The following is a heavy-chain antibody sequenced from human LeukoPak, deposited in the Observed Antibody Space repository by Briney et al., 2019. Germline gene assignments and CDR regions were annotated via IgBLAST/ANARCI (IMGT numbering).Heavy chain of an antibody. Sequence: GASXXVSCKASGYTFTGYYMHWVRQAPGQGGERMGWIKPNRGGTNYAQKFQRRLTMTRDTSISTAHMELSRLRSDDTAVYYCARVAVPYYYDSSGYLTYFDYWGQGTLVTVSS. V-gene: IGHV1-2*02. CDR1: GYTFTGYY. J-gene: IGHJ4*02. CDR2: IKPNRGGT. CDR3: ARVAVPYYYDSSGYLTYFDY. D-gene: IGHD3-22*01.